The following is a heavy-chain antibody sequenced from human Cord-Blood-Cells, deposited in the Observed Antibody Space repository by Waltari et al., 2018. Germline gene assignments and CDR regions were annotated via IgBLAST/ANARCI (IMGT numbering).Heavy chain of an antibody. CDR1: GFTVSSNY. D-gene: IGHD6-13*01. Sequence: EVQLVESGGGLIQPGGSLRLSCAASGFTVSSNYMSWVRQAPGKGLGWVSVIYSGGSTYYADSVKGRFTISRDNSKNTLYLQMNSLRAEDTAVYYCVRDRDSSSWYDYWGQGTLVTVSS. CDR2: IYSGGST. J-gene: IGHJ4*02. V-gene: IGHV3-53*01. CDR3: VRDRDSSSWYDY.